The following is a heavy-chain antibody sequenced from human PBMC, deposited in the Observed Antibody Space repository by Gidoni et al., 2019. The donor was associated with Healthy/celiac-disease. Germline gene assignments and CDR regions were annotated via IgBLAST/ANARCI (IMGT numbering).Heavy chain of an antibody. D-gene: IGHD3-10*01. CDR1: GFTFRSYG. CDR3: ARDRGGPDY. V-gene: IGHV3-33*01. CDR2: IWYDGSNK. J-gene: IGHJ4*02. Sequence: QVQLVESGGGVVQPGRSLRLSCAASGFTFRSYGMHWVRQAPGKGLEWVAVIWYDGSNKYYADSVKGRFTISRDNSKNTLYLQMNSLRAEDTAVYYCARDRGGPDYWGQGTLVTVSS.